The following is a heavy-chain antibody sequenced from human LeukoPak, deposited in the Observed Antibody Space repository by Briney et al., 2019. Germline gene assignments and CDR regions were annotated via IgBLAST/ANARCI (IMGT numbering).Heavy chain of an antibody. CDR3: ARRNSAQRPPRTMDV. Sequence: GASVKGSCKASEYTFTTYDINWVRQATGQGLEWMGWMNPKSGNTGYAQKFQGRVTMTRNTSISTAYMELSSLRSEDTAVYYCARRNSAQRPPRTMDVWGQGTTVTVSS. J-gene: IGHJ6*02. V-gene: IGHV1-8*01. CDR2: MNPKSGNT. CDR1: EYTFTTYD. D-gene: IGHD6-25*01.